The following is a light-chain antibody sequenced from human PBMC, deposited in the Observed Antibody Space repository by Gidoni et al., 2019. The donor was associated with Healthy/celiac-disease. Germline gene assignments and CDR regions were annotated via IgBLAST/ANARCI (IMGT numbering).Light chain of an antibody. Sequence: QSVLTPPPTLSGAPAQRATISCTGRSSNSGAGSDVHWYQQLPGTAPKLLIYGNSNRPSGVPDRFSGSKSGTSASLAITGLQAEDEADYYCQSYDSSLSGLWVFGGGTKLTVL. CDR2: GNS. V-gene: IGLV1-40*01. CDR1: SSNSGAGSD. CDR3: QSYDSSLSGLWV. J-gene: IGLJ3*02.